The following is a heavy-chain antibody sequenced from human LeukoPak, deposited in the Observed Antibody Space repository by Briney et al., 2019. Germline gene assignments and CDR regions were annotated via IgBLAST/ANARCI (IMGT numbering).Heavy chain of an antibody. CDR1: GFTFSNYA. CDR2: ISGSGTTT. J-gene: IGHJ4*02. D-gene: IGHD1-7*01. Sequence: PGGSLRLSCAASGFTFSNYAMSWVRQAPGKALEWVSAISGSGTTTHYADSVKGRFTVSRDNSKNTVFLQMHSLGAEDTAVYYCSKGGTDTGTLTHVYWGQGTLVTVSS. V-gene: IGHV3-23*01. CDR3: SKGGTDTGTLTHVY.